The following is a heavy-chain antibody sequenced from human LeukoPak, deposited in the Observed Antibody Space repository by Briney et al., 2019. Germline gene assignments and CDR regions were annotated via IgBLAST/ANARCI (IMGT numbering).Heavy chain of an antibody. CDR1: GFTFSRYW. CDR3: ARWGSELPDDAFDI. J-gene: IGHJ3*02. D-gene: IGHD6-25*01. V-gene: IGHV3-7*01. Sequence: GGSLRLSCAASGFTFSRYWMSWVRQAPGKGLEWVANIREDGSEKHYLDSVKGRITISRDNAKNSLYLQMNSLRVEDTAVYFCARWGSELPDDAFDIWGQGTMVTVSS. CDR2: IREDGSEK.